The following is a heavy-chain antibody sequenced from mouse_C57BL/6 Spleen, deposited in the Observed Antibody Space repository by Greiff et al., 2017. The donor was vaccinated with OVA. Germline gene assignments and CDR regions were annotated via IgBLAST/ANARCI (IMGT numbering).Heavy chain of an antibody. CDR3: TTYGSSYFDY. J-gene: IGHJ2*01. Sequence: DVQLVESGAELVRPGASVKLSCTASGFNIKDDYMHWVKQRPEQGLEWIGWIDPENGDTEYASKFQGKATITADTSSNTAYLQLSSLTSEDTAVYYCTTYGSSYFDYWGQGTTLTVSS. CDR2: IDPENGDT. V-gene: IGHV14-4*01. D-gene: IGHD1-1*01. CDR1: GFNIKDDY.